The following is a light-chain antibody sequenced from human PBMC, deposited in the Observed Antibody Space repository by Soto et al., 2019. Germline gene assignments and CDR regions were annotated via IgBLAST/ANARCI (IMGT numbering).Light chain of an antibody. V-gene: IGLV2-14*01. Sequence: QSVLAQPASVSGSPGQSITISCTGTSSDVGGYNYVSWYQQHPGKAPKFMIYDVSNRPSGVSTRFSGSKSGNTASLTISGLQAEDEADSYCNSYTPRNTRHIVFGTGTKVPVL. CDR2: DVS. J-gene: IGLJ1*01. CDR3: NSYTPRNTRHIV. CDR1: SSDVGGYNY.